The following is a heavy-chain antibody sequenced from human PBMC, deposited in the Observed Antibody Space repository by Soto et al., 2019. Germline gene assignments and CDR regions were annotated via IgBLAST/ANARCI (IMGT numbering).Heavy chain of an antibody. V-gene: IGHV3-23*01. J-gene: IGHJ4*02. CDR3: AKLLTTYYEFWSGYYYFDY. Sequence: EVQLLESGGGLVQPGGSLRLSCAASGFTFSIDAMSWVRQAPGKGLAWVSASSGSGGSTYYAASVKGRFTISRDNSHNKLYLQMNSLRAVDTAVYYCAKLLTTYYEFWSGYYYFDYWGQGTLVTVSS. D-gene: IGHD3-3*01. CDR1: GFTFSIDA. CDR2: SSGSGGST.